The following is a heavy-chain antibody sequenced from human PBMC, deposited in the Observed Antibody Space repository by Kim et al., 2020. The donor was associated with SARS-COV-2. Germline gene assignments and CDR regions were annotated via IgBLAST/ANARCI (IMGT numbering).Heavy chain of an antibody. Sequence: SETLSLTCAVYGGSFSGYYWSWIRQPPGKGLEWIGEINHSGSTNYNPSLKSRVTISVDTSKNQFSLKLSSVTAADTAVYYCASGWRYTRSYYYYYGMDVWGQGTTVTVSS. J-gene: IGHJ6*02. V-gene: IGHV4-34*01. CDR1: GGSFSGYY. D-gene: IGHD5-18*01. CDR2: INHSGST. CDR3: ASGWRYTRSYYYYYGMDV.